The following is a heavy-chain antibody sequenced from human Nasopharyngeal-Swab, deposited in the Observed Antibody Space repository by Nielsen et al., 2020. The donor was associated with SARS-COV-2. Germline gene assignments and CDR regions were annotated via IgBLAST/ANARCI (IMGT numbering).Heavy chain of an antibody. J-gene: IGHJ3*01. Sequence: GGSRRLSCAASGFTFSSYWMSWVRQAPGKGLEWVANIKQDGSEKFYVDSVKGRFTISRDNAKNSLYLQMNSLRAEDTAVYYCARGDYYDSSGDYVDAFDVWGQGTMVTVS. CDR2: IKQDGSEK. CDR3: ARGDYYDSSGDYVDAFDV. V-gene: IGHV3-7*03. CDR1: GFTFSSYW. D-gene: IGHD3-22*01.